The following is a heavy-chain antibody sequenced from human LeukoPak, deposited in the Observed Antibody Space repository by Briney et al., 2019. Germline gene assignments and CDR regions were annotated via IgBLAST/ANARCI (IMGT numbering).Heavy chain of an antibody. CDR3: ARRVPNQVITDYFDY. CDR2: IDSSSRTI. V-gene: IGHV3-48*04. D-gene: IGHD3-16*01. J-gene: IGHJ4*02. CDR1: GFTVSSNY. Sequence: PGGSLRLSCAASGFTVSSNYMSWVRQAPGKGLEWISFIDSSSRTIFYAESVKGRFTISRDNAKNSLFLQMNSLRAEDTAVYYCARRVPNQVITDYFDYWGQGTLVTVSS.